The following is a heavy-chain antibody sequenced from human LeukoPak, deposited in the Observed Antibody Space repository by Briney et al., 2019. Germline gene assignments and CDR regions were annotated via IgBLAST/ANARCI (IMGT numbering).Heavy chain of an antibody. J-gene: IGHJ3*02. CDR1: GGSISSYY. D-gene: IGHD3-22*01. Sequence: PSETLSLTCAASGGSISSYYWSWSRQPPGKGLEFIGYIYYSGSTNYNPSLKSRVTMSVDTSKNQFSLKLSSVTAADAAVYSCARVLRVVGTGDFDIWGQGTMVTVSS. CDR3: ARVLRVVGTGDFDI. V-gene: IGHV4-59*01. CDR2: IYYSGST.